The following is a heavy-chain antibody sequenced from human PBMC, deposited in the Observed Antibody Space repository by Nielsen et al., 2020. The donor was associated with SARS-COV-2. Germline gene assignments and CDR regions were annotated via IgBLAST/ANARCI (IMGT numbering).Heavy chain of an antibody. CDR1: GFTFDDYA. Sequence: GGSLRLSCAASGFTFDDYAMHWVRQAPGKGLEWVSGISWNSGSIGYADSVKGRFTISRDNAKNSLYPQMNSLRAEDTALYYCAKWGGIDYYDSSGYLDYWGQGTLVTVSS. J-gene: IGHJ4*02. V-gene: IGHV3-9*01. CDR2: ISWNSGSI. D-gene: IGHD3-22*01. CDR3: AKWGGIDYYDSSGYLDY.